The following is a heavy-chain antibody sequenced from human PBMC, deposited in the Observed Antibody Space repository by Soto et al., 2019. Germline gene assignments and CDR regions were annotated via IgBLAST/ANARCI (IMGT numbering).Heavy chain of an antibody. CDR1: GYTFTSYD. CDR3: AGEVNFYGLDV. Sequence: QVQLVQSGAEVKKPGASVKVSCKASGYTFTSYDINWVRQATGQGLEWMGWMNPNSGNTGYAQKFQGRVTMTRNASIITAYMELSSLRAEDTAVYYCAGEVNFYGLDVWGQGTTVTVSS. CDR2: MNPNSGNT. J-gene: IGHJ6*02. V-gene: IGHV1-8*01.